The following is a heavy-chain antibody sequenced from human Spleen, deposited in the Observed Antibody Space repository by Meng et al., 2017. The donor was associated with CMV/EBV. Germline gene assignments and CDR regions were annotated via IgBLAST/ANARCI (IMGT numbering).Heavy chain of an antibody. V-gene: IGHV4-34*01. CDR1: CWCFRGYY. Sequence: GAYLVNPCRARSHNCAVVCWCFRGYYWSWIRPPPGKGLEWIGEINHSRSTNYNPSLKSRVTISVDTSKNQFSLKLSSVTAADTAVYYCARFLAVAGRLDYWGQGTLVTVSS. D-gene: IGHD6-19*01. CDR3: ARFLAVAGRLDY. J-gene: IGHJ4*02. CDR2: INHSRST.